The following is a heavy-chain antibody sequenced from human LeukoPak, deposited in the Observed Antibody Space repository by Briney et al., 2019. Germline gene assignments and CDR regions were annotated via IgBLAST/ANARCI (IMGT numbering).Heavy chain of an antibody. CDR3: ARRYHYYDSSGRFDY. Sequence: GALRLSCAASGFTFRSYWMSWVRPAPGKGLEWVANIKQDGSEKYYADSVKGRFTISRDKAKNSLYLQMNSLRAEDTAVYYCARRYHYYDSSGRFDYWGQGTLVTVSS. D-gene: IGHD3-22*01. CDR1: GFTFRSYW. CDR2: IKQDGSEK. J-gene: IGHJ4*02. V-gene: IGHV3-7*01.